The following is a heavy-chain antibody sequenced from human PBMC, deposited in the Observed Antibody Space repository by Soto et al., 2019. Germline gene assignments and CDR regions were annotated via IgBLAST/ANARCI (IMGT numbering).Heavy chain of an antibody. D-gene: IGHD3-10*01. CDR3: ARVITMVRGVKERTAILYYYDGMAV. CDR2: ISAYNGNT. Sequence: ASVKVSCKASGYTFTSYGISWVRQAPGQGLEWMGWISAYNGNTNYAQKLQGRVTMTTDTSTSTAYMELRSLRSDDTAVYYCARVITMVRGVKERTAILYYYDGMAVWGQGTTVTVSS. V-gene: IGHV1-18*01. J-gene: IGHJ6*02. CDR1: GYTFTSYG.